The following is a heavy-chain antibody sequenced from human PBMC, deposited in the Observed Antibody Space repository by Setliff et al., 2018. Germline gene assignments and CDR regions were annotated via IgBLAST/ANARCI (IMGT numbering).Heavy chain of an antibody. CDR1: GYTFSSYS. D-gene: IGHD3-10*01. V-gene: IGHV1-3*01. CDR2: INAANENT. Sequence: GASVKVSCKASGYTFSSYSMHWVRQAPGQRLEWMGWINAANENTQYSKKFQGRLTITRDTSANTAYMELSSLRSEDTAVYYCAREFPGGRKGFDYWGQGTPVTVSS. CDR3: AREFPGGRKGFDY. J-gene: IGHJ4*02.